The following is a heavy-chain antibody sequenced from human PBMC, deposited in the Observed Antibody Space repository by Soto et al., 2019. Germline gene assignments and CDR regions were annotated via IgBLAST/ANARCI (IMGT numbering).Heavy chain of an antibody. CDR1: GYSFTSYW. Sequence: GESLKISCKGSGYSFTSYWISWVRQMPGKGLEWMGIIYPGDSDTRYSPSFQGQVTISADKSISTAYLQWSSLKASDTAMYYCARSPTRNYDFWSGSSSYYYMDVWGKGTTVTVSS. CDR3: ARSPTRNYDFWSGSSSYYYMDV. V-gene: IGHV5-51*01. D-gene: IGHD3-3*01. J-gene: IGHJ6*03. CDR2: IYPGDSDT.